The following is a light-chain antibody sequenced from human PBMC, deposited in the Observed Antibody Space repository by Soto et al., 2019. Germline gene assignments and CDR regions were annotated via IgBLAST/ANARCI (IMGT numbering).Light chain of an antibody. CDR3: TSYADGNNV. CDR2: EVN. J-gene: IGLJ1*01. V-gene: IGLV2-8*01. CDR1: SSDVGGYNY. Sequence: QSALTQPPSASGSPGQSVTISCTGTSSDVGGYNYVSWYQQYPGKVPKLMVYEVNKRPSGVPDRFSGSKSGNTASLTVSGLQSEDDPDYYCTSYADGNNVFGTGTKLTVL.